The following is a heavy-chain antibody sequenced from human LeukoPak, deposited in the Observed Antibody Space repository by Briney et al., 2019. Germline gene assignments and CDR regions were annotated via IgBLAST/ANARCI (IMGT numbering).Heavy chain of an antibody. CDR3: AKDTWQFAPDYYYYMDV. D-gene: IGHD2-21*01. Sequence: PGGSLRLSCAASGFTFSSYAMSWVRQAPGKGLEWVSAISGSGGGTYYADSVKGRFTISRDNSKNTLYLQMNSLRAEDTALYYCAKDTWQFAPDYYYYMDVWGKGTTVTVFS. J-gene: IGHJ6*03. CDR1: GFTFSSYA. CDR2: ISGSGGGT. V-gene: IGHV3-23*01.